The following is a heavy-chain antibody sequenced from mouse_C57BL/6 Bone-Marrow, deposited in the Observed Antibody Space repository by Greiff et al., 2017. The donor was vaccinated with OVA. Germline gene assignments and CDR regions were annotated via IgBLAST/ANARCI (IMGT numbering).Heavy chain of an antibody. D-gene: IGHD1-1*01. Sequence: EVQLQQSGPELVKPGASVKISCKASGYTFTDYYMNWVKQSHGKSLEWIGDINPNNGGTSYNQKFKGKATLTVDKSSSTAYMELRSLTSEDSAVYYWAPYGKRTWFAYWGQGTLVTVSA. CDR1: GYTFTDYY. CDR2: INPNNGGT. V-gene: IGHV1-26*01. CDR3: APYGKRTWFAY. J-gene: IGHJ3*01.